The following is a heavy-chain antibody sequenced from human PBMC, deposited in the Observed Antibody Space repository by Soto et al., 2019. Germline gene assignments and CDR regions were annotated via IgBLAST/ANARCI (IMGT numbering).Heavy chain of an antibody. CDR3: ARGRSSDVLVTAATPLGYYYYGMDV. CDR1: GGTFSSYA. D-gene: IGHD2-2*01. Sequence: QVQLVQSGAEVKKPGSSVKVSCKASGGTFSSYAISWVRQAPGQGLEWMGGIIPIFGTANYAQKFQGRVTITAYESTITAYMELSSLRSEDTAVYYCARGRSSDVLVTAATPLGYYYYGMDVWGQGTTVTVSS. J-gene: IGHJ6*02. V-gene: IGHV1-69*12. CDR2: IIPIFGTA.